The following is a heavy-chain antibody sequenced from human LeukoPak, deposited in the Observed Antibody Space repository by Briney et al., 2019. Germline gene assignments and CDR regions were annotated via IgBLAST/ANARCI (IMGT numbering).Heavy chain of an antibody. Sequence: GGSLRLSCTASGFTLGSHDMHWVRRIPGQGLEWVAAVSSGFHAFFADSVQGRFTVSREDARNSLYLQMNSLRAGDTAVYYCVREARGYHYTYFDYWGQGTLVAVSS. CDR1: GFTLGSHD. CDR2: VSSGFHA. D-gene: IGHD5-18*01. CDR3: VREARGYHYTYFDY. J-gene: IGHJ4*02. V-gene: IGHV3-13*01.